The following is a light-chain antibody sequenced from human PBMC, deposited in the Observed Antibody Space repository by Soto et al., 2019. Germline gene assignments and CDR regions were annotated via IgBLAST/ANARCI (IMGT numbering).Light chain of an antibody. J-gene: IGLJ2*01. CDR3: AAWDDSLNGVV. Sequence: QSVLTQPPSASRTPGQRATISCFGSSSNIGSNTVNWYQQLPGTAPKLLVHTNNHRPSGVPDRFSGSKSGSSASLAISGLQSEDEADYYCAAWDDSLNGVVFGGGTKLTVL. V-gene: IGLV1-44*01. CDR2: TNN. CDR1: SSNIGSNT.